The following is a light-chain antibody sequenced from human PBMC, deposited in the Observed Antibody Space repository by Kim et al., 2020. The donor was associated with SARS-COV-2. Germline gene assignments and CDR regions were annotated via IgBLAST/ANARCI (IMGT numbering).Light chain of an antibody. CDR2: GKN. CDR1: SLRSYY. Sequence: SSELTQDPAVPVALGQTVRITCQGDSLRSYYASWYQQKPGQAPVLVIYGKNNRPSGIPDRFSGSSSGNTASLTITGDQAEDEADYYCNSRDSSGNHLVFG. V-gene: IGLV3-19*01. J-gene: IGLJ2*01. CDR3: NSRDSSGNHLV.